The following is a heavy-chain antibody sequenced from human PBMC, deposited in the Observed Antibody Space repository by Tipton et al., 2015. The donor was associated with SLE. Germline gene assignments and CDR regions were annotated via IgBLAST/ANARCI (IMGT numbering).Heavy chain of an antibody. CDR3: ARGGVGGYDYFDY. CDR1: GGSISTGGYY. V-gene: IGHV4-31*03. CDR2: IYNSRGT. J-gene: IGHJ4*02. D-gene: IGHD5-12*01. Sequence: TLSLTCIVSGGSISTGGYYWSWIRQHPGKGLEWIGYIYNSRGTDYNPSLKSRVTISADTSKNHFSLNLSSVTAADTAVYYCARGGVGGYDYFDYWGQGALVTVSS.